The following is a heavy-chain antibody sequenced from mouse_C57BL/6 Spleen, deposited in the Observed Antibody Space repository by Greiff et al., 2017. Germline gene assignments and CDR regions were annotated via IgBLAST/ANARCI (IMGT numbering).Heavy chain of an antibody. Sequence: QLKESGAELVRPGTSVKVSCKASGYAFTNYLIEWVKQRPGQGLEWIGVINPGSGGTNYNEKFKGKATLTADKSSSTAYMQLSSLTSEDSAVYFCARSNDYDAMDYWGQGTSVTVSS. J-gene: IGHJ4*01. CDR2: INPGSGGT. CDR1: GYAFTNYL. CDR3: ARSNDYDAMDY. V-gene: IGHV1-54*01.